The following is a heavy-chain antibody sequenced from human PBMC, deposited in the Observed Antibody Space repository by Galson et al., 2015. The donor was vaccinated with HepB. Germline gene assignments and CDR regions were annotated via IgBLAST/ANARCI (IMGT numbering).Heavy chain of an antibody. Sequence: SLRLSCAASGFFFGSYAMHWVRQTPGKGLEWVAVTWYDDGTNKHYADSVKGRFTISRDNSKNILYLQMNSLTVEDTAVYYCARHLTGSYYGAFPDYWGQGTLVTVSS. D-gene: IGHD1-26*01. CDR2: TWYDDGTNK. J-gene: IGHJ4*02. CDR1: GFFFGSYA. V-gene: IGHV3-33*01. CDR3: ARHLTGSYYGAFPDY.